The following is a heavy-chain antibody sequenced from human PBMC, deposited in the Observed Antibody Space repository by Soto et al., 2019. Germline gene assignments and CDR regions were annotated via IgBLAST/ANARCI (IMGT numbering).Heavy chain of an antibody. Sequence: SVQVSCKASGYSFTDYHMHWVRQAPGQGLEWLGRINPKSGGTSTAQKFQGWVTMTTDTSISTTSMELTRLTSDDTAIYYCARGDSTDCSNGVCSFFYHHDMDVWGQGTTVSVSS. CDR1: GYSFTDYH. J-gene: IGHJ6*02. D-gene: IGHD2-8*01. V-gene: IGHV1-2*04. CDR3: ARGDSTDCSNGVCSFFYHHDMDV. CDR2: INPKSGGT.